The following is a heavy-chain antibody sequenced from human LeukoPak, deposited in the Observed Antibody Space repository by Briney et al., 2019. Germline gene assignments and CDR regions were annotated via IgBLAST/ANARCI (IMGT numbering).Heavy chain of an antibody. V-gene: IGHV4-30-4*01. CDR3: ARGRTPSGY. CDR2: IYYSGST. CDR1: GGSISSGDDY. Sequence: SQTLSLTCTVSGGSISSGDDYWSWIRQPPGKGLEWIGYIYYSGSTYYNPSLKRRVTISVDTSKNQFSLKLSSVTAADTAVYYCARGRTPSGYWGQGTLVTVSS. J-gene: IGHJ4*02.